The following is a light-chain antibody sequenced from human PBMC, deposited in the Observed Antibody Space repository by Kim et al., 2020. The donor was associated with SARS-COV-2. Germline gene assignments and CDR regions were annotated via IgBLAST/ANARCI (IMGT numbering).Light chain of an antibody. J-gene: IGLJ2*01. V-gene: IGLV2-18*02. Sequence: QSALTQPPSVSGSPGQSVTISCAGASSDVGAYNHVSWYRQSPGTAPKLMIYEVSHRPSGVPDRFSGSRSGNTASLTISGLQAEDEADYYCCSYTSSTTLVFGGGTQLTVL. CDR3: CSYTSSTTLV. CDR2: EVS. CDR1: SSDVGAYNH.